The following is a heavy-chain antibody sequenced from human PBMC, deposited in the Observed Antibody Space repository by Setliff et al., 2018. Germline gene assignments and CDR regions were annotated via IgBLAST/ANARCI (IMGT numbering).Heavy chain of an antibody. V-gene: IGHV4-39*01. CDR3: ARTSYELCGYYGNRCNHHMDV. J-gene: IGHJ6*03. D-gene: IGHD3-3*01. Sequence: SETLSLTCRVSGGSISSGNYFWDWIRQPPGKGLEWIGSIHYSGETFHNPSLKSRVSIFVDTSQNQFFLRLNSLTAADTAVYYCARTSYELCGYYGNRCNHHMDVWGKGSPVTVSS. CDR2: IHYSGET. CDR1: GGSISSGNYF.